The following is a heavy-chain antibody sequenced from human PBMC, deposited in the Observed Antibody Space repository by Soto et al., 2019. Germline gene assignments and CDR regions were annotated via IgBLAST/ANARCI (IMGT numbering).Heavy chain of an antibody. CDR1: GYTFTSYA. Sequence: ASVKVSCKASGYTFTSYAMHWVRQAPGQRLEWMGWINAGNGNTKYAQKFQGRVTITADASTSTAYMELSSLRSEDTAVYYCAREPGIAAAGTSYYGMDVWGQGTTVTVSS. CDR2: INAGNGNT. CDR3: AREPGIAAAGTSYYGMDV. J-gene: IGHJ6*02. D-gene: IGHD6-13*01. V-gene: IGHV1-3*01.